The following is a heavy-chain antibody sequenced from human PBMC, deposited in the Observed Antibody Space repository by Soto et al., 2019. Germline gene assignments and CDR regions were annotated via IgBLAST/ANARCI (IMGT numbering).Heavy chain of an antibody. CDR2: IYWDDAK. J-gene: IGHJ4*02. CDR1: GFSLSTSGVG. Sequence: QITLKESGPTLVKPTQTLTLTCTFSGFSLSTSGVGVGWIRQPPGKALEWLALIYWDDAKRYSPSLKSRLTITKDTSKHQVVPTMTNMDPVDTATYYCAPASRWFGELFPYYFDYWGQGTLVTVSS. V-gene: IGHV2-5*02. CDR3: APASRWFGELFPYYFDY. D-gene: IGHD3-10*01.